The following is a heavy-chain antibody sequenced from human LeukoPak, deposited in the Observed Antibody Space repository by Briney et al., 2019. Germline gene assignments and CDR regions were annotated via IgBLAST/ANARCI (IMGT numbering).Heavy chain of an antibody. D-gene: IGHD2-15*01. CDR2: IKQDGSEK. Sequence: PGGSLRLSCAASGFTFSSYGMSWVRQAPGKGLEWVANIKQDGSEKYYVDSVKGRFTISRDNAENSLYVQMNSLRVEDTAVYYCAIRSFSWGNALDIWGQGTMVTVSS. V-gene: IGHV3-7*01. J-gene: IGHJ3*02. CDR1: GFTFSSYG. CDR3: AIRSFSWGNALDI.